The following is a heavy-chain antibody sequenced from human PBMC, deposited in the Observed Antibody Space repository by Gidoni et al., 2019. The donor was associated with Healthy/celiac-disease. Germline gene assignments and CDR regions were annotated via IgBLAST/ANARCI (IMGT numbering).Heavy chain of an antibody. J-gene: IGHJ2*01. D-gene: IGHD5-18*01. V-gene: IGHV3-33*01. CDR3: ARDAGYSYGPIYWYFDL. Sequence: QVQLVESGGGVVQPGRTLRLSCAASGFTFSRYGMHWFRQAPGKGLDWVAVIWYDGSNKYYAASVKGRLTISRDNSTNTLYLQMNSLRAEDTAVYYCARDAGYSYGPIYWYFDLWGRGTLVTVSS. CDR1: GFTFSRYG. CDR2: IWYDGSNK.